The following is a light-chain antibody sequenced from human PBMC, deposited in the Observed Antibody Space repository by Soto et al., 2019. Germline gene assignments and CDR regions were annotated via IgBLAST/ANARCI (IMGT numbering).Light chain of an antibody. CDR1: RSDVGGYNY. Sequence: QSVLTQPASVSGSPGQSITISCTGTRSDVGGYNYVSWYQQHPGKVPKLIIFDVSYRPSGVSDRFSGSVSGDTASLTISGLQAEDEADYYCSSYTNINTHVFGTGTKLTVL. V-gene: IGLV2-14*01. J-gene: IGLJ1*01. CDR2: DVS. CDR3: SSYTNINTHV.